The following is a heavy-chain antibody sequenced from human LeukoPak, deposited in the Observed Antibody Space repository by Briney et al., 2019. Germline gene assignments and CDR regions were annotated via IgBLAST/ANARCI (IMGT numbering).Heavy chain of an antibody. D-gene: IGHD3-10*01. CDR3: ARSELLWFGGVNSGFDY. J-gene: IGHJ4*02. V-gene: IGHV4-59*01. CDR1: GVSISSYY. CDR2: VYYSGST. Sequence: SETLSLTCTVSGVSISSYYWSWIRQPPGKGLEWIGYVYYSGSTNYNPSLKSRVTISVDTSKNQFSLKLSSVTAADTAVYYCARSELLWFGGVNSGFDYWGQGTLVTVSS.